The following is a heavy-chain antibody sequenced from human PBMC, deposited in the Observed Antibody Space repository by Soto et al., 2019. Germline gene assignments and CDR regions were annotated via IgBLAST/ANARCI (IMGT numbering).Heavy chain of an antibody. CDR2: IDHSGST. Sequence: SETLSLTCTVSGGSVMDGSYYWAWLRQPPGKGLEWIGHIDHSGSTIYNPSLKSRVTISIDTSKSQFSLNLNSMTAADTAVYYCAGYNWNYYFDPWGQGTLVTVSS. CDR1: GGSVMDGSYY. V-gene: IGHV4-61*01. D-gene: IGHD1-7*01. J-gene: IGHJ5*02. CDR3: AGYNWNYYFDP.